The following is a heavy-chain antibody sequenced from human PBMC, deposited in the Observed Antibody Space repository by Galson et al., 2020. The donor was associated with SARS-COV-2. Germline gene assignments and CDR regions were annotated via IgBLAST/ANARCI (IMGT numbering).Heavy chain of an antibody. J-gene: IGHJ4*02. D-gene: IGHD1-26*01. CDR2: ISAYNGNT. V-gene: IGHV1-18*01. CDR3: ARVVGATPSDY. Sequence: GQGLEWMGWISAYNGNTNYPQRLQGRVTMTTDTSTSTAYMELTSLRSDDTAVYYCARVVGATPSDYWGQGTLVTVSS.